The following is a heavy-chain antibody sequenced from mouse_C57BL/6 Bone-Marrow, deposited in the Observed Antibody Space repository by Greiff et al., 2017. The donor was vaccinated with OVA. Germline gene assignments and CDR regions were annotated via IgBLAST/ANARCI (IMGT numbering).Heavy chain of an antibody. CDR3: ARQGEYYGSGFDY. CDR2: ISNLAYSI. V-gene: IGHV5-15*01. CDR1: GFTFSDYG. J-gene: IGHJ2*01. D-gene: IGHD1-1*01. Sequence: EVKLVESGGGLVQPGGSLKLSCAASGFTFSDYGMAWVRQAPRKGPEWVAFISNLAYSIYYADTVTGRFAISREYAKNTLYLKVSSLRSGDTAMYYCARQGEYYGSGFDYWGQGTTLTVSS.